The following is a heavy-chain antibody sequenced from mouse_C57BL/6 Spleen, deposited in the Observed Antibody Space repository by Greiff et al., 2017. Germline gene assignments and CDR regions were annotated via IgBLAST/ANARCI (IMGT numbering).Heavy chain of an antibody. J-gene: IGHJ4*01. Sequence: EVQLQESGPVLVKPGASVKMSCKASGYTFTDYYMNWVKQSHGKSLEWIGVINPYNGGTSYNQKFKGKATLTVDKSSSTAYMELNSLTSEDSAVYYCAKGLYYSNYEDAMDYWGQGTSVTVSS. CDR3: AKGLYYSNYEDAMDY. CDR2: INPYNGGT. V-gene: IGHV1-19*01. D-gene: IGHD2-5*01. CDR1: GYTFTDYY.